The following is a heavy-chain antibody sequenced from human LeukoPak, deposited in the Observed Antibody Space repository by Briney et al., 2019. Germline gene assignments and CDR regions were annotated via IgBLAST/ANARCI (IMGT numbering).Heavy chain of an antibody. J-gene: IGHJ2*01. CDR2: IYHSGST. D-gene: IGHD2-15*01. Sequence: PSQTLSLTCTVSGGSMSSGSYSWRWIRQPPGKGLEWIGYIYHSGSTYYNPSLKSRVTISVDRSKKQFSLKLSSVTAADTAVYYCARDPGSPRGYFDLWGRGTLVTVSS. CDR3: ARDPGSPRGYFDL. V-gene: IGHV4-30-2*01. CDR1: GGSMSSGSYS.